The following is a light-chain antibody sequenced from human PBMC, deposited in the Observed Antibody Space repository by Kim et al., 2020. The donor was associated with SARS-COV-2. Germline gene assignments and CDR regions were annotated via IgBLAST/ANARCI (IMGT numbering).Light chain of an antibody. CDR2: GAS. J-gene: IGKJ3*01. Sequence: EIVMTQSPVTLSVSPGERATLSCRASEHISSNLAWLQQKPGQAPRLLIYGASSRATGIPARFSGSGSGTEFTLTISSLQSEDSAVYYCQQYTHWPFFTFGPGTKVDIK. CDR3: QQYTHWPFFT. CDR1: EHISSN. V-gene: IGKV3-15*01.